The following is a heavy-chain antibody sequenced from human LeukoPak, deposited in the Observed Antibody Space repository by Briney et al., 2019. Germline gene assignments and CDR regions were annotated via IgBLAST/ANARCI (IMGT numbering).Heavy chain of an antibody. D-gene: IGHD3-22*01. J-gene: IGHJ4*02. Sequence: KPSQTLSLTCTVSGGSISSGGYYWSWIRQHPGKGLEWIGYIYYSGSTYYNPSLKSRVTISVDTSKNQFSLKLSSVTAADTAVYYCARGNNYYDSSGYHKYYFDYWGQGTLVTVSS. CDR3: ARGNNYYDSSGYHKYYFDY. V-gene: IGHV4-31*03. CDR2: IYYSGST. CDR1: GGSISSGGYY.